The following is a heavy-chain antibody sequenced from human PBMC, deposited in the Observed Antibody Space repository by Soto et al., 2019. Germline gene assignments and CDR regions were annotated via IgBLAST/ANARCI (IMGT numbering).Heavy chain of an antibody. V-gene: IGHV1-18*01. J-gene: IGHJ3*02. CDR2: ISAYNGNT. Sequence: QVQLVQSGAEVKKPGASVKVSCKASGYTFPSYGISWVRQAPGQGLEWIGWISAYNGNTNYAQKLQGRVTMTTDTSTSTAYLERRSLRADDAAVYFCARCGSGYCDAFDIWGQGTMVTVSS. CDR3: ARCGSGYCDAFDI. D-gene: IGHD3-22*01. CDR1: GYTFPSYG.